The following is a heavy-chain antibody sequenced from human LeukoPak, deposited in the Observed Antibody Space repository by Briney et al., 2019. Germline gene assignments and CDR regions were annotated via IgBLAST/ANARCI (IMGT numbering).Heavy chain of an antibody. D-gene: IGHD4-23*01. J-gene: IGHJ4*02. Sequence: GGSLRLSCVASGFTFSSYWMHWVRQAPGKGLVWVSRSSSDGSSTVYADSVEGRFTISRDNAKNTLYLQMNGLRAEDTAVYYCVRDDDSTVDFDYWGQGTLVTVSS. CDR2: SSSDGSST. V-gene: IGHV3-74*01. CDR3: VRDDDSTVDFDY. CDR1: GFTFSSYW.